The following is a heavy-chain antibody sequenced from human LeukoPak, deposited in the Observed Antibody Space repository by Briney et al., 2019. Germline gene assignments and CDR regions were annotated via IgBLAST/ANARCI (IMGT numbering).Heavy chain of an antibody. CDR1: GYRFTTYW. CDR2: FFPGDSDT. J-gene: IGHJ4*02. CDR3: ARGPRGGNWNEALDF. Sequence: GESLKISCQASGYRFTTYWIGWVRQMPGKGLEWMGMFFPGDSDTRKSPSFQGQVTLSADKSITTAYLQWSSLKASDTAIYYCARGPRGGNWNEALDFWGQGTPVTVSS. V-gene: IGHV5-51*01. D-gene: IGHD1-1*01.